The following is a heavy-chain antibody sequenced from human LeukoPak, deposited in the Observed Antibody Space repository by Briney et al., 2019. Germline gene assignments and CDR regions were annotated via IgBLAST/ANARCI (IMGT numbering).Heavy chain of an antibody. J-gene: IGHJ5*02. Sequence: SETLSLTCTVSGGSISSSSYYWGWIRQPPGKWLEWIGSIYYSGSTYYNPSLKSRVTISVDTSKNQFSLKLSSVTAADTAVYYCASVKWELGSWGQGTLVTVSS. V-gene: IGHV4-39*01. CDR1: GGSISSSSYY. CDR3: ASVKWELGS. CDR2: IYYSGST. D-gene: IGHD1-26*01.